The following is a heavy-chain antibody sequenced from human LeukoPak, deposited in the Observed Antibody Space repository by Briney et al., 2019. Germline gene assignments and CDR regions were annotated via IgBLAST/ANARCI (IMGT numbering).Heavy chain of an antibody. CDR3: ARDVTDRYYGMDV. CDR2: INHSGST. Sequence: SETLSLTCAVYGGSFSGYYWSWIRQPPGKGLEWIGEINHSGSTNYNPSLKSRVTISVDTSKNQFSLKLSSVTAADTAVYYCARDVTDRYYGMDVWGQGTTVTVSS. CDR1: GGSFSGYY. D-gene: IGHD1-20*01. J-gene: IGHJ6*02. V-gene: IGHV4-34*01.